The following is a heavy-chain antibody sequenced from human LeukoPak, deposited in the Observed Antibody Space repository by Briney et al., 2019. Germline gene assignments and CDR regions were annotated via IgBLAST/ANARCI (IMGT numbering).Heavy chain of an antibody. D-gene: IGHD5-12*01. Sequence: PGRSLRLSCAASGFTFSSYGMHWVRQAPGKGLEWVAVIWYDGSNKYYADSVKGRFTISRDNSKNTLYLQMNSLRAEDTAVYYCAKAGRWGGHDTYWGQGTLVTVSS. CDR3: AKAGRWGGHDTY. J-gene: IGHJ4*02. CDR1: GFTFSSYG. V-gene: IGHV3-33*06. CDR2: IWYDGSNK.